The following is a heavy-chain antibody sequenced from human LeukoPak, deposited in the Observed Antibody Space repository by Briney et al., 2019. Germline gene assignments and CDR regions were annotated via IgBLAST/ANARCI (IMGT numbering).Heavy chain of an antibody. CDR1: GGSISSYY. V-gene: IGHV4-59*01. Sequence: SETLSLTCTVPGGSISSYYWSWIRQTPAKGQEWIGYIYYSGSINYNHSIKSRVTISVDPSKNQFSLKLSSVTAADTAVYYCARMRYYYYMDVWGKGTTVTVSS. CDR3: ARMRYYYYMDV. J-gene: IGHJ6*03. CDR2: IYYSGSI.